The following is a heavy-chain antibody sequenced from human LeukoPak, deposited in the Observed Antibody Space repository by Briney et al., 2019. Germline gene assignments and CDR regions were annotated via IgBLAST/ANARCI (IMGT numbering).Heavy chain of an antibody. V-gene: IGHV3-30*18. J-gene: IGHJ4*02. CDR1: GFTFSSYG. D-gene: IGHD5-12*01. CDR2: ISYDGSNK. Sequence: GGSLRLSCAASGFTFSSYGMHWVRQAPGKGLEWVAVISYDGSNKCYADSVKGRFTISRDNSKNTLYLQMNSLRAEDTAVYYCAKAYSGYEFDYWGQGTLVTVSS. CDR3: AKAYSGYEFDY.